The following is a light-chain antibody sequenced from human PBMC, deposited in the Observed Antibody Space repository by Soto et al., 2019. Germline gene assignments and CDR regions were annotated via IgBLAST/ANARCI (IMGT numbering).Light chain of an antibody. CDR2: GAS. CDR3: QQYTRCPLT. Sequence: ELVMTQSPATLSVSPGERATLSCRASQSVSSNLAWYQQKPGQAPSLLIYGASTRATGTPARFSGSGSGTEFTLTISSLQSEDVAVYQRQQYTRCPLTVAGGTKV. V-gene: IGKV3-15*01. J-gene: IGKJ4*01. CDR1: QSVSSN.